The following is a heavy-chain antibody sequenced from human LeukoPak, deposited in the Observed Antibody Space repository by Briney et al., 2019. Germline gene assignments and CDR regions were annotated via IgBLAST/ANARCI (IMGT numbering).Heavy chain of an antibody. CDR2: SGSGGST. Sequence: GGSLRLSCAASGFTLRSYAMSWVRQAPGKGLEWVSGSGSGGSTYYADSVKGRFTISRDNSKNTLYLQMNSLRAEDTALYYCAKDFWSGYYPNYWGQGTLVTVSS. J-gene: IGHJ4*02. CDR1: GFTLRSYA. CDR3: AKDFWSGYYPNY. D-gene: IGHD3-3*01. V-gene: IGHV3-23*01.